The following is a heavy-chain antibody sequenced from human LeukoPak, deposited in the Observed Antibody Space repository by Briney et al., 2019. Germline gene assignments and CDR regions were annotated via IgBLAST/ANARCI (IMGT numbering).Heavy chain of an antibody. D-gene: IGHD3-22*01. CDR3: AKANNYYDSSGYYHDAFDI. CDR1: GFTFSSYS. CDR2: ISSSSSYI. J-gene: IGHJ3*02. Sequence: GGSLRLSCAASGFTFSSYSMNWVRQAPGKGLEWVSSISSSSSYIYYADSVKGRFTISRDNAKNSLYLQMNSLRAEDTALYYCAKANNYYDSSGYYHDAFDIWGQGTVVTVSS. V-gene: IGHV3-21*04.